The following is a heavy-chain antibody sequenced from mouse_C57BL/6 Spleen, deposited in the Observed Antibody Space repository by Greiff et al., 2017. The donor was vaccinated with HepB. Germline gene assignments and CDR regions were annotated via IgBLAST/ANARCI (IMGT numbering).Heavy chain of an antibody. V-gene: IGHV3-6*01. D-gene: IGHD1-1*01. CDR2: IRYDGST. J-gene: IGHJ1*03. CDR3: ARWRMTTVVEGYFDV. Sequence: VQLKESGPGLVKPSQSLSLTCSVPGYSITSCYYWTWIRQFPGNKLEWMGYIRYDGSTNYNPSLKNRIAITRDTSKNQLFLKLNSVTTEDTATYYCARWRMTTVVEGYFDVWGTGTTVTVTA. CDR1: GYSITSCYY.